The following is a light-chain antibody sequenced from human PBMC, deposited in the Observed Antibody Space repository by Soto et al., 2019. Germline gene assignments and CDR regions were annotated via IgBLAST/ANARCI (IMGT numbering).Light chain of an antibody. V-gene: IGKV3-11*01. Sequence: EIVLTQSPATLSFSPGERATLSCRASQSVGSSLAWYQQKPGQAPKLLIYDASNRATGIPARFSGSGSGTDFTLTISSLEPEDFTVYYCQHRSSWPRTFGPGTKVDFK. CDR1: QSVGSS. CDR2: DAS. J-gene: IGKJ3*01. CDR3: QHRSSWPRT.